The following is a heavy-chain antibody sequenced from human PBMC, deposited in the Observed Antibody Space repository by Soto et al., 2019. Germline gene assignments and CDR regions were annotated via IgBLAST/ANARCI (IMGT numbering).Heavy chain of an antibody. D-gene: IGHD3-3*01. Sequence: ASVNGSCKASGYTFTIYDINWVLQARGQGLEWMGIINPSGGSTSYAQKFQGRVTMTRDTSTSTVYMELSSLRSEDTAVYYCARAYYDFWSGYPNSPYYYYGMDVWGQGTTVTVS. CDR2: INPSGGST. J-gene: IGHJ6*02. CDR3: ARAYYDFWSGYPNSPYYYYGMDV. V-gene: IGHV1-46*01. CDR1: GYTFTIYD.